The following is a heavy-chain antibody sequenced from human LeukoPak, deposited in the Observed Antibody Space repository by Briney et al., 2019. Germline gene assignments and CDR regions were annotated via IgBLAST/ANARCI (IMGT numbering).Heavy chain of an antibody. J-gene: IGHJ4*02. CDR2: IWYDGSNK. D-gene: IGHD5-12*01. CDR3: AKAGYSGNFDY. Sequence: PGRSLRLSCAASGFTFNNYGMHWVRQAPGKGLEWVAVIWYDGSNKYYADSVKGRFTISRDNSKNTLYLQMNSQRAEDTAVYYCAKAGYSGNFDYWGQGTLVTVSS. V-gene: IGHV3-33*06. CDR1: GFTFNNYG.